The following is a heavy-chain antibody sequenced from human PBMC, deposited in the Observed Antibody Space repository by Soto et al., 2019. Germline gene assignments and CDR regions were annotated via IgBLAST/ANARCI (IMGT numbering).Heavy chain of an antibody. Sequence: GXSVKVSCKASGYTFTGYYVHWVRQAPGQGLEWMGWINPNNGATKYAQKFQGWLTMTRDTSISTAYLELRRLRSDDTAVYFCARDFAYFDSWGQGTLVTGSS. CDR3: ARDFAYFDS. D-gene: IGHD3-3*01. J-gene: IGHJ4*02. CDR2: INPNNGAT. CDR1: GYTFTGYY. V-gene: IGHV1-2*04.